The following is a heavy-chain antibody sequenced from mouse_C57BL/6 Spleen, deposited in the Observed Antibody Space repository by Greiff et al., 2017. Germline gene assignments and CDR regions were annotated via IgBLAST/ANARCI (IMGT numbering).Heavy chain of an antibody. Sequence: LQESDAELVKPGASVKISCKVSGYTFTDHTIHWMKQRPEQGLEWIGYIYPRDGSTKYNEKFKGKATLTADKSSSTAYMQLNSLTSEDSAVYFCARWPYYYGSSRYFDYWGQGTTLTVSS. CDR1: GYTFTDHT. CDR3: ARWPYYYGSSRYFDY. D-gene: IGHD1-1*01. J-gene: IGHJ2*01. V-gene: IGHV1-78*01. CDR2: IYPRDGST.